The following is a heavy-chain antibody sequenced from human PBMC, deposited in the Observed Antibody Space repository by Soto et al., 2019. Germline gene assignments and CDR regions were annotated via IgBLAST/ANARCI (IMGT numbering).Heavy chain of an antibody. D-gene: IGHD3-3*01. Sequence: QVQLVQSGAEVKKPGASVKVSCKASGYTFTSHDIIWVRQAAGQGLEYMGGMNPISEMSKTTYRPNFRERGLLTRDTSLETAYLELSDLRSDAAAVYYFSRGSSAFYEFWNIPRGDWIELCGKGTLVTVSS. CDR1: GYTFTSHD. CDR2: MNPISEMSKT. CDR3: SRGSSAFYEFWNIPRGDWIEL. V-gene: IGHV1-8*01. J-gene: IGHJ5*02.